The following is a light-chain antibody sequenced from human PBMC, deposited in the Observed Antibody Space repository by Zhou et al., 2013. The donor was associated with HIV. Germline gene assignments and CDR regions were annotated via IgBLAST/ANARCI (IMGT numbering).Light chain of an antibody. CDR2: GAS. CDR3: LQDNNYPRT. Sequence: AIQMTQSPSSLSASVGDRVTITCRASQDIRNELGRYQQKPGKAPKVLIYGASSLQSGVPSRFSGSGSGTDFTLTISSLQPEDFATYYCLQDNNYPRTFGQGTKVEI. CDR1: QDIRNE. J-gene: IGKJ1*01. V-gene: IGKV1-6*01.